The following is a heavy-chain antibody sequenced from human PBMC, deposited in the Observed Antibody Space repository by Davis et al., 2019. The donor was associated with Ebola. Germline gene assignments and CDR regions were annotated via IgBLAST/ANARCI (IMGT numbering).Heavy chain of an antibody. CDR3: ARESVLSTGDDTLHYYYYGMDV. Sequence: SETLSLTCTVSGGSISSYYWSWIRQPAGKGLEWIGRIYTSGSTNYNPSLKSRVTMSVDTSKNQFSLKLSSVTAADTAVYYCARESVLSTGDDTLHYYYYGMDVWGQGTTVTVSS. V-gene: IGHV4-4*07. CDR1: GGSISSYY. D-gene: IGHD2-8*02. J-gene: IGHJ6*02. CDR2: IYTSGST.